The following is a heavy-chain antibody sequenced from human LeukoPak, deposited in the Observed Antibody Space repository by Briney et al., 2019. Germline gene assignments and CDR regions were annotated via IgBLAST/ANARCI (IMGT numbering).Heavy chain of an antibody. V-gene: IGHV3-20*04. J-gene: IGHJ6*03. D-gene: IGHD4-23*01. CDR2: ISGSGDST. Sequence: GGSLRLSCAASGFTFDDYGLIWVRQAPGKGLEWVSGISGSGDSTYYADSVKGRFTISRDNAKNSLYLQMNSLRAEDTAVYYCARDGVHDYGGNSVYFYYMDVWGKGTTVTVSS. CDR1: GFTFDDYG. CDR3: ARDGVHDYGGNSVYFYYMDV.